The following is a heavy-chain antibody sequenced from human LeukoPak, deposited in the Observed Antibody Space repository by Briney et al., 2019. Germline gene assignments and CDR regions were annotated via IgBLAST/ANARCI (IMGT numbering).Heavy chain of an antibody. CDR1: GFTFSSSA. D-gene: IGHD2-8*01. J-gene: IGHJ4*02. CDR3: ARGKNGLDY. V-gene: IGHV3-23*01. Sequence: GGSLRLSCAASGFTFSSSAMSWVRQAPGKGLEWVSAISNNGGYTYYADSVQGRFTISRDNSKSTLCLQMNSLRAEDTAVYYCARGKNGLDYWGQGTLVTVSS. CDR2: ISNNGGYT.